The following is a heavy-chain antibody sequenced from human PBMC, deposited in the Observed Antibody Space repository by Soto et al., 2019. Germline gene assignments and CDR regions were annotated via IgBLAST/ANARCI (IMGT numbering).Heavy chain of an antibody. CDR1: GGSISSGGYH. CDR3: ARMKRDIVVVPAAMRGLYWFDP. CDR2: IYYSGST. D-gene: IGHD2-2*01. V-gene: IGHV4-31*03. Sequence: SETLSLTCTVSGGSISSGGYHWSWIRQHPGKGLEWIGYIYYSGSTYYKPSLKSRVTISVDTSKNQFSLKLSSVTAADTAVYYCARMKRDIVVVPAAMRGLYWFDPWGQGTLVTVSS. J-gene: IGHJ5*02.